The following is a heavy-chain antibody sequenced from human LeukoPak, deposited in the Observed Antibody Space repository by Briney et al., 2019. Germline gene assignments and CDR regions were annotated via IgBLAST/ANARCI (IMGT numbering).Heavy chain of an antibody. J-gene: IGHJ4*02. CDR2: INPNSGGT. CDR3: ASGSKRTPIWPFDY. CDR1: GYTFTVYY. Sequence: GASVKVSCKASGYTFTVYYMHWVRQAPGQGLEWMGWINPNSGGTNYAQKFQGRVTMTRDTSISTAYMELSRLRSDDTAVYYCASGSKRTPIWPFDYWGQGTLVTVSS. V-gene: IGHV1-2*02. D-gene: IGHD2-21*01.